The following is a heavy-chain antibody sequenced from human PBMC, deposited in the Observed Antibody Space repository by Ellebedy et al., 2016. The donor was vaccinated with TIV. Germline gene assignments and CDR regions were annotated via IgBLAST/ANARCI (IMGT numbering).Heavy chain of an antibody. CDR2: ISGSTITS. CDR1: GFTFTPYS. J-gene: IGHJ3*02. Sequence: GESLKISCTASGFTFTPYSVNWVRQAPGKGLEWISYISGSTITSYYADSVKGRFSISRDNAKNSLYLQMNGLGVEDTAVYFCARDMAWGNERVIDAFDIWGHGTLVTVSS. D-gene: IGHD7-27*01. V-gene: IGHV3-48*04. CDR3: ARDMAWGNERVIDAFDI.